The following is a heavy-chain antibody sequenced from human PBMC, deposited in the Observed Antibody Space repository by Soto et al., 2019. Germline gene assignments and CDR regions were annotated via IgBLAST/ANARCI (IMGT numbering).Heavy chain of an antibody. V-gene: IGHV3-23*01. CDR1: GFTFSSYA. CDR3: AKRYSSSWLIYYYYYMDV. J-gene: IGHJ6*03. CDR2: ISGSGGST. D-gene: IGHD6-13*01. Sequence: GSLRLSCAASGFTFSSYAMSWVRQAPGKGLEWVSAISGSGGSTYYADSVKGRFTISRDNSKNTLYLQMNSLRAEDTAVYYCAKRYSSSWLIYYYYYMDVWGKGTTVTVSS.